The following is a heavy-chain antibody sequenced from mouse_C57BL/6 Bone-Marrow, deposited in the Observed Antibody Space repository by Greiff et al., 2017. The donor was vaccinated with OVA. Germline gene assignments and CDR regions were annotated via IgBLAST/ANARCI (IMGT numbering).Heavy chain of an antibody. J-gene: IGHJ4*01. CDR1: GFNIKNTY. CDR2: IDPANGNT. CDR3: AYITTVVAPYYAMDY. D-gene: IGHD1-1*01. Sequence: EVQRVESVAELVRPGASVKLSCTASGFNIKNTYMHWVKQRPEQGLEWIGRIDPANGNTKYAPKFQGKATITADTSSNTAYLQLSSLTSEDTAIYYCAYITTVVAPYYAMDYWGQGTSVTVSS. V-gene: IGHV14-3*01.